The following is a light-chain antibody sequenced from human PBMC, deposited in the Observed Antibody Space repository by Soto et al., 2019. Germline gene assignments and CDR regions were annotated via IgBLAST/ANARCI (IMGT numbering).Light chain of an antibody. CDR1: QSPSSTF. CDR2: AAS. V-gene: IGKV3-20*01. J-gene: IGKJ4*01. Sequence: EIVLTQSPGTLSLSPGERATLSCRASQSPSSTFLASYQQKPGQAPRLLIYAASSRAAGIPDRFSGSGSGTDFTLTISRLEPEDFAVYYCQQFGSSPPRLTFGGGPKVEIK. CDR3: QQFGSSPPRLT.